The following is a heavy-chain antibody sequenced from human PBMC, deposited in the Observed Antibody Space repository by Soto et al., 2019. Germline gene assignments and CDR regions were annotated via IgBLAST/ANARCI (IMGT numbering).Heavy chain of an antibody. CDR3: ARHHGPTTSENWFDP. V-gene: IGHV1-18*01. Sequence: ASVKVSCKASGYTFFTYDISWVRQAPGQGLEWMGWISTYSGDTKYAQKFQGRVTMTTDTSTTTAYLELRSLRSDDTAVYYCARHHGPTTSENWFDPWGQGTLVTSPQ. J-gene: IGHJ5*02. D-gene: IGHD5-12*01. CDR2: ISTYSGDT. CDR1: GYTFFTYD.